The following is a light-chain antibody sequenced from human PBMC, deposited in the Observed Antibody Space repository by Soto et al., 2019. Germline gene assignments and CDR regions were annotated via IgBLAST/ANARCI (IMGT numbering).Light chain of an antibody. V-gene: IGLV2-14*01. J-gene: IGLJ1*01. CDR1: SSDVGGYNY. Sequence: QPALTQPASVSGSPGQSITISCTGTSSDVGGYNYVSWYQQHPGKAPKLMIYEVSNRPSGVSNRFSGSKSGNTASLTISGLQAEDEADYYCTSYTSSITYVFGTGTKLTVL. CDR2: EVS. CDR3: TSYTSSITYV.